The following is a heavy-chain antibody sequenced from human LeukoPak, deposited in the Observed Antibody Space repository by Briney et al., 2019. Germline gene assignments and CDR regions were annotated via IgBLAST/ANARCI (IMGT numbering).Heavy chain of an antibody. D-gene: IGHD3-22*01. Sequence: GGSLRLSCAASGFTFSSYSMNWVRQAPGKGLEWVSYISSSSSTIYYADSVKGRFTISRDNAKNSLYLQMNSLRAEDTAVYYCARVLRVVVIKGDAFDIWAKGQWSPSLQ. CDR3: ARVLRVVVIKGDAFDI. V-gene: IGHV3-48*04. CDR2: ISSSSSTI. J-gene: IGHJ3*02. CDR1: GFTFSSYS.